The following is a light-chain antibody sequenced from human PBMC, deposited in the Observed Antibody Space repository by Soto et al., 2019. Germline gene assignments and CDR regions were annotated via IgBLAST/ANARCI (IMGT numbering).Light chain of an antibody. CDR3: HVWDSTTAV. Sequence: SYELTQPLSVSVALGQTARITCGGTNIGSQSVHWYQQKPGQAPVVVIYRDTNRPSGIPERFSGSDSGNTATLTISRAQAGDEADYYCHVWDSTTAVFGGGTQLTVL. CDR2: RDT. J-gene: IGLJ3*02. V-gene: IGLV3-9*01. CDR1: NIGSQS.